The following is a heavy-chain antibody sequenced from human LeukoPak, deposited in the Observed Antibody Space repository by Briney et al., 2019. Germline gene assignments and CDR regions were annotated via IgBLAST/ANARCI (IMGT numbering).Heavy chain of an antibody. CDR2: IKQDGSEK. Sequence: GGSLRLSCAASGFTFSSYGMSWVRQAPGKGLEWVANIKQDGSEKYYVDSVKGRFTISRDNAKNSLYLQMNSLRAEDTAVYYCARVIRALWFGDYWSQGTLVTVSS. CDR3: ARVIRALWFGDY. CDR1: GFTFSSYG. D-gene: IGHD3-10*01. J-gene: IGHJ4*02. V-gene: IGHV3-7*01.